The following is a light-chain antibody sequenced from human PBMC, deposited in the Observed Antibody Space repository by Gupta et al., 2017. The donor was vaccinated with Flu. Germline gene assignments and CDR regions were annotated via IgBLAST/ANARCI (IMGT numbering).Light chain of an antibody. CDR3: CSYAGSNTFV. J-gene: IGLJ2*01. Sequence: QSALTQPASVSGSPGQSITISCTGTSSDVGNYNLVSWYQQVPGKAPKLMIYEGARRPSGVSTRFSGSKSGNTASLTISGRQAEDEADYYCCSYAGSNTFVFGGGTKVTVL. V-gene: IGLV2-23*03. CDR2: EGA. CDR1: SSDVGNYNL.